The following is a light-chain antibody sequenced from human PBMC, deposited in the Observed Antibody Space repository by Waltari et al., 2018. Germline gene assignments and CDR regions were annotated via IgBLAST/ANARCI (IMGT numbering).Light chain of an antibody. CDR1: QSVGRD. J-gene: IGKJ1*01. Sequence: VMTQSSPMLPVSPGERPPLSCRARQSVGRDLAWYQQKPGQAPRLLVYSASTRAIGIPDRFSGSGSGTEFTLTLSSLQSEDFAIYYCQQYYDWPRTFGQGTKL. CDR3: QQYYDWPRT. CDR2: SAS. V-gene: IGKV3-15*01.